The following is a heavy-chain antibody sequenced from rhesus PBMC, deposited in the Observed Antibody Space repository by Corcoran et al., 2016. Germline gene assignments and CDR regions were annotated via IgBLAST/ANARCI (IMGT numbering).Heavy chain of an antibody. V-gene: IGHV4-127*01. J-gene: IGHJ4*01. CDR1: GYSISSGYY. CDR2: YNGRSGNN. CDR3: ARNLAAGHYFDY. Sequence: QVQLQESGPAVVKPSETLSLTCAVSGYSISSGYYWSWIRQAPGKGLEWIWYYNGRSGNNNYTPSHKSRVPISKYTSKNHLSLKLSSMTTVDTAVYYWARNLAAGHYFDYWGQGVLVTVSS. D-gene: IGHD6-13*01.